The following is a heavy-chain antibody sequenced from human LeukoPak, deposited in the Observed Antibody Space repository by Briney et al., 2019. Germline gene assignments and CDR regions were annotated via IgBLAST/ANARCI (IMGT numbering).Heavy chain of an antibody. CDR1: GFTFSSYA. V-gene: IGHV3-23*01. J-gene: IGHJ4*02. D-gene: IGHD6-13*01. CDR3: AKPSSSSWYFFDY. Sequence: PGGSLRLSCAASGFTFSSYAMSWVRQAPGKGLEWVSAISGSGGSTDYADSVKGRFTISRDNSKNTLYLQMNSLRAEDTAVYYCAKPSSSSWYFFDYWGQGTLVTVSS. CDR2: ISGSGGST.